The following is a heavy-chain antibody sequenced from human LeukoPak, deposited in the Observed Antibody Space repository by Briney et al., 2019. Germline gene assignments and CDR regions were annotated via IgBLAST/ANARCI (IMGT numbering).Heavy chain of an antibody. CDR2: LNPSGGRT. Sequence: ASVKVSCKAFGYTFTSHYMHWVRQAPGQGLEWMGILNPSGGRTTYEQKFKGRVTMTRDTSTSTVYMELSSLRSEDTAVYYCARDLIVDTVMGLFDYWGQGTLVTVSS. J-gene: IGHJ4*02. CDR3: ARDLIVDTVMGLFDY. D-gene: IGHD5-18*01. V-gene: IGHV1-46*01. CDR1: GYTFTSHY.